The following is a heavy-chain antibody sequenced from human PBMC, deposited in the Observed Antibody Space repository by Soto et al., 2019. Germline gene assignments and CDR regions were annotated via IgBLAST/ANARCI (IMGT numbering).Heavy chain of an antibody. CDR1: GFTFSSYG. CDR2: ISYDGSNK. D-gene: IGHD6-19*01. V-gene: IGHV3-30*18. Sequence: QVQLVESGGGVVQPGRSLRLSCAASGFTFSSYGMHWVRQAPGKGLEWVAVISYDGSNKYYADSVKGRFTISRDNSKNTLYLQMNSLRAEDTAVYYCAKDSLVAGMDVWGKGTTVTVSS. CDR3: AKDSLVAGMDV. J-gene: IGHJ6*04.